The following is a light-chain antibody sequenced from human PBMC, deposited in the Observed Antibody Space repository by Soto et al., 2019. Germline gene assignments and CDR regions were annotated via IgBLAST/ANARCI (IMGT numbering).Light chain of an antibody. Sequence: DIQMTQSPCSLSASVGGRGTITFRASQSISSYLNWYQQKPGKAPKLLIYAASSLQSGVPARFSGSGSGTDFTLTISSLQPEDFATYYCQQSYDTLSLTFGQGTRLETK. CDR2: AAS. CDR1: QSISSY. V-gene: IGKV1-39*01. J-gene: IGKJ5*01. CDR3: QQSYDTLSLT.